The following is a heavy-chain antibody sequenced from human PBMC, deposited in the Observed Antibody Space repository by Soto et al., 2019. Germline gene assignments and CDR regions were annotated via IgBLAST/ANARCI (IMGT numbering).Heavy chain of an antibody. CDR2: IYHSGST. CDR3: ARGRVTNWFDP. CDR1: GGSISSGGYS. D-gene: IGHD4-4*01. V-gene: IGHV4-30-2*01. J-gene: IGHJ5*02. Sequence: QLQLQESCSGLGKPSQTLSLTCAVSGGSISSGGYSWSWIRQPPGTGLEWIGYIYHSGSTYYNPSLKSRGTISVDRSKNQFSLKLISVTAADTAVYSCARGRVTNWFDPWGQGTLVTVSS.